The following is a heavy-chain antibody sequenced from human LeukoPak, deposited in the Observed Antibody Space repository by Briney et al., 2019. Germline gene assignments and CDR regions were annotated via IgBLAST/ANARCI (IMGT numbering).Heavy chain of an antibody. CDR3: ARAGPPVVPAALFQPRAFDI. J-gene: IGHJ3*02. Sequence: ASVKVSCKASGYTFTGYYMHWVRQAPGQGLEWMGWINPNSGSTNYAQKLQGRVTMTTDTSTSTAYMELRSLRSDDTAVYYCARAGPPVVPAALFQPRAFDIWGQGTMVTVSS. CDR2: INPNSGST. D-gene: IGHD2-2*01. CDR1: GYTFTGYY. V-gene: IGHV1-2*02.